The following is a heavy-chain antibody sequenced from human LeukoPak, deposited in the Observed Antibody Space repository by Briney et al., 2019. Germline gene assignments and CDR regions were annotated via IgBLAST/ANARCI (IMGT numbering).Heavy chain of an antibody. CDR3: ARLGLGNEYGSVYRPTHFQH. Sequence: SETLSLTCTVSGGSISGYYWTWIRQPPGKGLEWIGYMYYNGNTNYNPSLKSRVTISVDPSKNQFSLKLTSVTTADTAVYYCARLGLGNEYGSVYRPTHFQHWGQGTLVTVSS. CDR1: GGSISGYY. D-gene: IGHD3/OR15-3a*01. V-gene: IGHV4-59*08. J-gene: IGHJ1*01. CDR2: MYYNGNT.